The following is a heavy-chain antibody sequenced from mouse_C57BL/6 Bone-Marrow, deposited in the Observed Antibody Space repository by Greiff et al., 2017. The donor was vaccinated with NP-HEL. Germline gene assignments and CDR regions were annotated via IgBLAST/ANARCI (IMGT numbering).Heavy chain of an antibody. CDR1: GYTFTSYR. D-gene: IGHD1-3*01. CDR2: IYPGNSDT. V-gene: IGHV1-5*01. Sequence: EVQLQQSGTVLARPGASVKMSCKTSGYTFTSYRMHWVKQRPGQGLEWIGAIYPGNSDTSYNQKFKGKAKLTAVTTASTAYMELSCLSNEDSTFYYCTIAPLYYFDYWGQGTTLTVSS. J-gene: IGHJ2*01. CDR3: TIAPLYYFDY.